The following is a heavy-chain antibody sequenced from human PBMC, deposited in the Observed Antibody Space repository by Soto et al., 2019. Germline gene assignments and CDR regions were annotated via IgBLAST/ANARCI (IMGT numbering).Heavy chain of an antibody. J-gene: IGHJ4*02. CDR1: GFTFSSYG. D-gene: IGHD3-22*01. CDR2: IWYDGSNK. V-gene: IGHV3-33*01. Sequence: QVQLVEPGGGVVQPGRSLRLSCAASGFTFSSYGMHWVRQAPGKGLEWVAVIWYDGSNKYYADSVKGRFTISRDNSKNTLYLQMNSLRAEDTAVYYCASGLGYYDSSGYFLANYWGQGTLVTVSS. CDR3: ASGLGYYDSSGYFLANY.